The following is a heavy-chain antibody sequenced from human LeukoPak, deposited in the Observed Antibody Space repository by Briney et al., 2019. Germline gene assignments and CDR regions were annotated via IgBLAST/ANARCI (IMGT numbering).Heavy chain of an antibody. CDR1: GYTFTGYY. CDR3: ARGSSVGAVDY. Sequence: ASVKVSCTASGYTFTGYYMHWVRQAPGQGLEWMGWINPNSGNTGYAQKFQGRVTMTRNTSISTAYMELSSLRSEDTAVYYCARGSSVGAVDYWGQGTLVTVSS. D-gene: IGHD1-26*01. V-gene: IGHV1-8*02. CDR2: INPNSGNT. J-gene: IGHJ4*02.